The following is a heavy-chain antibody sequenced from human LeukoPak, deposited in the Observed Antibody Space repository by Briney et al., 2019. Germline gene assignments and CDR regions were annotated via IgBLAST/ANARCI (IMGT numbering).Heavy chain of an antibody. J-gene: IGHJ4*02. Sequence: GASVKVSCKASGYTFNNYDINWVRQATGQGLEWMGWMNPNSGNTGYAQKFQGRVTMTRDTSISTAYMELSSLRSEDTAVYYCARVEFNGGYSHVYWGQGTLVTVSS. CDR1: GYTFNNYD. CDR3: ARVEFNGGYSHVY. CDR2: MNPNSGNT. V-gene: IGHV1-8*01. D-gene: IGHD5-12*01.